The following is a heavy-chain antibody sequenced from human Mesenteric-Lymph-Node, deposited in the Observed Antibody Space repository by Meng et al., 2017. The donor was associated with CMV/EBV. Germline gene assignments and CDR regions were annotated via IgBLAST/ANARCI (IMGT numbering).Heavy chain of an antibody. V-gene: IGHV3-74*01. CDR1: GFTFSSYW. D-gene: IGHD4-23*01. Sequence: LSLTCAASGFTFSSYWMHWVRQAPGKGLVWVSRINSDGSSTSYADSVKGRFTISRDNAKNSLYLQMNSLRAEDTALYYCATDDYGGNPAYWGQGTLVTVSS. J-gene: IGHJ4*02. CDR2: INSDGSST. CDR3: ATDDYGGNPAY.